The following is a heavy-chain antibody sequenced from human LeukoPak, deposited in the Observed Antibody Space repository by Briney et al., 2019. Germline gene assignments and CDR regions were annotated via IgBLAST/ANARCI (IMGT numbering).Heavy chain of an antibody. CDR1: GFTFSSYA. CDR2: ISYDGSNK. J-gene: IGHJ6*03. D-gene: IGHD1-26*01. CDR3: ARALVGATYINSYYYNYMDV. V-gene: IGHV3-30-3*01. Sequence: GGSLRLSCAASGFTFSSYAMHWVRQAPGKGLEWVAVISYDGSNKYYADSVKGRFTISRDNSKNTLYLQMNSLRAEDTAVYYCARALVGATYINSYYYNYMDVWGKGTTVTVSS.